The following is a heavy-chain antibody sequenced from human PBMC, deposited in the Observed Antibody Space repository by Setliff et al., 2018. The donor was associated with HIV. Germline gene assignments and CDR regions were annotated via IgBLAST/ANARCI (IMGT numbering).Heavy chain of an antibody. Sequence: PGGSLRLSCAASGFTFSRYGMHWVRQAPGKGLEWVAFISYDGSKKYYADSVKGRFTISRDNSKNTLYLQMNSLRAEDTAVYYCASHFGYCSSTSCEGYWGQGALVTVSS. CDR3: ASHFGYCSSTSCEGY. D-gene: IGHD2-2*01. V-gene: IGHV3-30*04. CDR1: GFTFSRYG. J-gene: IGHJ4*02. CDR2: ISYDGSKK.